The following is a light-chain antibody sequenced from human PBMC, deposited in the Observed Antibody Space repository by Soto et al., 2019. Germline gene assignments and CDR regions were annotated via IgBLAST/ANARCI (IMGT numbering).Light chain of an antibody. Sequence: ETVMTQSPATLSLFPGERATLSCRASQSVSNNLAWYQQKSGQSPRLLIYGASTRATGIPARFSGSDSETDFTLTISSLQSEDFAVYYCQQYGTSPPLYTFGQGTKLEI. J-gene: IGKJ2*01. CDR1: QSVSNN. V-gene: IGKV3-15*01. CDR2: GAS. CDR3: QQYGTSPPLYT.